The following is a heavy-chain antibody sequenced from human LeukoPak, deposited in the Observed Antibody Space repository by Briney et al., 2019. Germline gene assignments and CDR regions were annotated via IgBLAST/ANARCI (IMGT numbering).Heavy chain of an antibody. Sequence: PGGSLRLSCADSGFTFSGYWMHWVRQAPGKGLVWVSRINSDGTTTTYADSVKGRFTISRDNAKNTLYLQMNSLRAEDTAVYYRAKVNTGSYTWFDPWGQGTLVTVSS. J-gene: IGHJ5*02. V-gene: IGHV3-74*01. CDR1: GFTFSGYW. CDR3: AKVNTGSYTWFDP. CDR2: INSDGTTT. D-gene: IGHD1-26*01.